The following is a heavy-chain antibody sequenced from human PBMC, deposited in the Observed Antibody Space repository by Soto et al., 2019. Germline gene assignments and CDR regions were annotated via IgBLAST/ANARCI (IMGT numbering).Heavy chain of an antibody. CDR2: INPNSGGT. Sequence: SXKVSFKASGYTXTGYYRNLVRQAPGQGLEWMGWINPNSGGTNYAQKFQGWVTMTRDKSISTAYMELSRLRSDDTAVYYCARGPRLVLRYFDWLLEPPFDPWGQGTLGTVS. D-gene: IGHD3-9*01. CDR3: ARGPRLVLRYFDWLLEPPFDP. CDR1: GYTXTGYY. J-gene: IGHJ5*02. V-gene: IGHV1-2*04.